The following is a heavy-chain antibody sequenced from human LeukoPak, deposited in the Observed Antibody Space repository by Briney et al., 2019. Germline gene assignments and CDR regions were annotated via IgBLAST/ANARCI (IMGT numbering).Heavy chain of an antibody. V-gene: IGHV1-69*13. J-gene: IGHJ4*02. CDR2: IIPIFGTA. CDR3: ARDPYYYDSSGYYESGY. CDR1: GYTFTSYD. Sequence: GASVKVSCKASGYTFTSYDINWVRQAPGQGLEWMGGIIPIFGTANYAQKFQGRVTITADESTSTAYMELSSLRSEDTAVYYCARDPYYYDSSGYYESGYWGQGTLVTVSS. D-gene: IGHD3-22*01.